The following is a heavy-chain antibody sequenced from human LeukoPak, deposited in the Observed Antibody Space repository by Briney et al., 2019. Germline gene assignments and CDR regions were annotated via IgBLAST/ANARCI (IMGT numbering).Heavy chain of an antibody. CDR3: ARGTPSSSGWLYYGMDV. CDR2: ISWNSGSI. Sequence: GESLXLSCAASGFTFVDYAMHWARQAPGKGLEWVSSISWNSGSIGYGDSVKGRFTISRDNAKNSLYLQMNSLRAEDTAVYYCARGTPSSSGWLYYGMDVWGQGTTVTVSS. CDR1: GFTFVDYA. V-gene: IGHV3-9*01. J-gene: IGHJ6*02. D-gene: IGHD6-19*01.